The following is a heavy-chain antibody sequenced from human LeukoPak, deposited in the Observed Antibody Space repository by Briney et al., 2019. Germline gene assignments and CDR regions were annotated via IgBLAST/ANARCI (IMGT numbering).Heavy chain of an antibody. CDR3: ARMLGIAAAGTIFDY. CDR1: GFTFSDYN. CDR2: ISRSGSTK. J-gene: IGHJ4*02. Sequence: GGSLRLSCAASGFTFSDYNMRWIRQAPGKGLEWVSSISRSGSTKYYADSVKGRFTISRDNSKNTLYLQMNSLRAEDTAVYYCARMLGIAAAGTIFDYWGQGTLVTVSS. V-gene: IGHV3-11*04. D-gene: IGHD6-13*01.